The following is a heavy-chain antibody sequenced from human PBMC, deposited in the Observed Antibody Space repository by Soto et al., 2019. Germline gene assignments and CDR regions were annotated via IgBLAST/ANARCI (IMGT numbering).Heavy chain of an antibody. CDR2: ISGSGGST. D-gene: IGHD6-6*01. V-gene: IGHV3-23*01. CDR3: AKVLGAARPEDYYYYGMDV. CDR1: GFTFSSYA. J-gene: IGHJ6*02. Sequence: EVQLLESGGGLVQPGGSLRLSCAASGFTFSSYAMSWVRQAPGKGLEWVSAISGSGGSTYYADSVKGRFTISRDNSKNTLYLQKNRPRAEDTAVYYCAKVLGAARPEDYYYYGMDVWGQGTTVTVSS.